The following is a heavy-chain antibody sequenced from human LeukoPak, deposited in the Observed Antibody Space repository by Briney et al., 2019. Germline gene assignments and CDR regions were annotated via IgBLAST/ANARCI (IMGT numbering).Heavy chain of an antibody. CDR1: GGSFSSSNYS. D-gene: IGHD2-2*01. CDR2: ICYSGST. V-gene: IGHV4-39*07. CDR3: ARVPRYCSSSSCYESTKPNWFDP. Sequence: SETLSLTCAVSGGSFSSSNYSWGWSRQPPGKGLEWIGSICYSGSTYYNPSLKSRVTISVDASRNQFCLKLSSVTAADTAVYFCARVPRYCSSSSCYESTKPNWFDPWGPGTLVTVSS. J-gene: IGHJ5*02.